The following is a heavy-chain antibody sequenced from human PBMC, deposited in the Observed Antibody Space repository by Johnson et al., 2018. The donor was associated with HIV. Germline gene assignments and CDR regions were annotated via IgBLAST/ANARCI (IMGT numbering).Heavy chain of an antibody. CDR3: TTKPYSSSWYGAFEI. CDR1: GFTVSRNY. D-gene: IGHD6-13*01. J-gene: IGHJ3*02. V-gene: IGHV3-53*01. Sequence: MPLVESGGGLFLPGGSLRLSSAASGFTVSRNYMSWVRHAPADVLEWVSVIYSGGLTYYADSVKGRFTLSRDNSKNTLYLQMNSLKPEDTAVYYCTTKPYSSSWYGAFEIWGQGTMVTVYS. CDR2: IYSGGLT.